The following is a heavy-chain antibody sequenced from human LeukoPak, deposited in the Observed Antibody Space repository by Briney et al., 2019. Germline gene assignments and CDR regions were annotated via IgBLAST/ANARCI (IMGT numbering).Heavy chain of an antibody. Sequence: GGSLRLSCAVSGFPFSNSWMYWVRQAPGKGLEGVANIKKDGSGISYVESVKGRFIISRDNSRNSLYLQMNSLKVEDMAVYFCAGGNAMDVWGKGTAVTVYS. V-gene: IGHV3-7*03. J-gene: IGHJ6*04. CDR1: GFPFSNSW. CDR3: AGGNAMDV. CDR2: IKKDGSGI.